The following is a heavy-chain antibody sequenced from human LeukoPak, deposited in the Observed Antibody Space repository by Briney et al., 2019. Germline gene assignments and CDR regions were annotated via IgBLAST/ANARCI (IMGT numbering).Heavy chain of an antibody. CDR1: GFTFDDYA. J-gene: IGHJ3*02. V-gene: IGHV3-9*03. CDR3: AKGTTGYSDCGWCLIDAFDI. CDR2: ISWNSGSI. Sequence: GGSLRLSCAASGFTFDDYAMHWVRQAPGKGLEWVSGISWNSGSIGYADSVKGRFTISRDNAKNSLYLQMNSLRAEDMALYYCAKGTTGYSDCGWCLIDAFDIWGQGTMVTVSS. D-gene: IGHD6-13*01.